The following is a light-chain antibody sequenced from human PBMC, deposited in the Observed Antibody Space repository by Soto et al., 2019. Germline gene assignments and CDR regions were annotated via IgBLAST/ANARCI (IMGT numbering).Light chain of an antibody. CDR3: QSYDRSLSGSV. Sequence: QSALTQPASVSGSPGQSIPMSCTGTRRNIGDYHYVSWYQQHPGKAPGYIIYGSTNRPSGVSSRFSGSKSGNTASLTIPGLQAEDEADYYCQSYDRSLSGSVFGAGTKVTVL. CDR2: GST. J-gene: IGLJ1*01. V-gene: IGLV2-14*01. CDR1: RRNIGDYHY.